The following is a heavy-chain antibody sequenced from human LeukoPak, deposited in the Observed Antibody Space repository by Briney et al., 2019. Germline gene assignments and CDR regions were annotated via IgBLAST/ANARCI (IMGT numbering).Heavy chain of an antibody. V-gene: IGHV3-30*03. D-gene: IGHD3-3*01. J-gene: IGHJ6*02. CDR2: ISYDGSNK. Sequence: GGSLRLSCAASGFTFSSYGMHWVRQAPGKGLEWVAVISYDGSNKYYADSVKGRFTISRDNSKNTLYLQMNSLRAEDTAVYYCVRGSGYLYYYYYGMDVWGQGTTVTDSS. CDR3: VRGSGYLYYYYYGMDV. CDR1: GFTFSSYG.